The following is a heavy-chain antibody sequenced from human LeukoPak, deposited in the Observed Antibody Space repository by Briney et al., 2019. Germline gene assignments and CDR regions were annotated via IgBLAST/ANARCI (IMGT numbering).Heavy chain of an antibody. CDR1: GFTVSSNY. J-gene: IGHJ4*02. Sequence: GGSLRLSCAASGFTVSSNYMSWVRQAPGKGLEWVSIIYSGGSTYYADSVKGRFTISRDNSKNTVYLQMNSLRAEYTAVYYCARVSAGDWGQGTLVTVSS. CDR2: IYSGGST. D-gene: IGHD4-17*01. CDR3: ARVSAGD. V-gene: IGHV3-66*02.